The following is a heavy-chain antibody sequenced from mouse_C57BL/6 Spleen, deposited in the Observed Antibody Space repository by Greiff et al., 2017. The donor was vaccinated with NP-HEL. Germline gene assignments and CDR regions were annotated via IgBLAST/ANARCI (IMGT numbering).Heavy chain of an antibody. Sequence: EVQLQQSGPVLVKPGASVKLSCTASGYTFTDYYMTWVQQSHGKSLEWIGIISPYDGGTSYTQNFKGKATLTVDKSSSTAYMELNSLTSEDSAVYYCASSCEYDDYYAMDYWGQGTSVTVSS. V-gene: IGHV1-19*01. CDR2: ISPYDGGT. CDR1: GYTFTDYY. CDR3: ASSCEYDDYYAMDY. J-gene: IGHJ4*01. D-gene: IGHD2-4*01.